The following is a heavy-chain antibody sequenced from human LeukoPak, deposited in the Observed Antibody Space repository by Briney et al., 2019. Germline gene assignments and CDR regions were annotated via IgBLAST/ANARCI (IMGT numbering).Heavy chain of an antibody. CDR2: IKSKTDGGTT. Sequence: SPGGSLRLSCAASGFTFSNAWMSWVRQAPGKGLEWVGRIKSKTDGGTTDYAAPVKGRFTISRDDSKNTLYLQMNSLKTEDTAVYYCTTYSSGAYYFDYWGQGTLVTVSS. J-gene: IGHJ4*02. V-gene: IGHV3-15*01. CDR1: GFTFSNAW. CDR3: TTYSSGAYYFDY. D-gene: IGHD6-19*01.